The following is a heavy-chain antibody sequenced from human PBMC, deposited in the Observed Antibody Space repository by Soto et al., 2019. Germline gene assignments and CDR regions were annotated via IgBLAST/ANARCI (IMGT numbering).Heavy chain of an antibody. CDR2: IYPGDSDT. Sequence: PGESLKISCKGSGYSFTSYWIGWVRQMPGKGLEWMGIIYPGDSDTRYSPSFQGQVTISADKSISTAYLQWSSLKASDTAMYYCARQGGFSSWYPVYSGMDVWGQGTTVPVSS. CDR1: GYSFTSYW. J-gene: IGHJ6*02. V-gene: IGHV5-51*01. CDR3: ARQGGFSSWYPVYSGMDV. D-gene: IGHD6-13*01.